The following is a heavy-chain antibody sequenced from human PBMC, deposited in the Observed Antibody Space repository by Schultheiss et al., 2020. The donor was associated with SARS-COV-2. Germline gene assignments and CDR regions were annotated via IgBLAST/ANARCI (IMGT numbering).Heavy chain of an antibody. J-gene: IGHJ4*02. V-gene: IGHV1-3*01. CDR2: INAGNGNT. CDR1: GYTFTSYT. CDR3: ARDLSVIVTTPPGY. D-gene: IGHD3-22*01. Sequence: ASVKVSCKASGYTFTSYTMHWVRQAPGQRLEWMGWINAGNGNTKYSLKFQGRVTITRDTSTSTVYMELSSLRSEDTAVYYCARDLSVIVTTPPGYWGQGALVTVSS.